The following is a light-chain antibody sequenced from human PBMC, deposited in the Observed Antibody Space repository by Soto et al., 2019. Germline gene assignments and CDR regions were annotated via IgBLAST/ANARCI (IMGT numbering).Light chain of an antibody. Sequence: DFQMTQSPSTLSASVGDRVTITCRASQSVTTWLAWFQQKQGKAPKLLIYKASNLEGGVPSRFSGSGSGTEFTLTISSLQPDDFATYYCQQYRTYPWTFGQGTKVEIK. CDR3: QQYRTYPWT. CDR1: QSVTTW. V-gene: IGKV1-5*03. J-gene: IGKJ1*01. CDR2: KAS.